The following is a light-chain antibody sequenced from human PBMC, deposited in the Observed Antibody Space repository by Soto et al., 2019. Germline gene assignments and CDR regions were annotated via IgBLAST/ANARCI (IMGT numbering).Light chain of an antibody. Sequence: EIVMTQSPATLSVSPGERAILSCRASQSVDSSLAWYQQKPGQPPRLLIYGASTRATEIPARLTGSGTGTEFTLTITSLQSEDFAVYYCQQYHKWPITFGQGTRLEIK. CDR1: QSVDSS. CDR3: QQYHKWPIT. J-gene: IGKJ5*01. V-gene: IGKV3-15*01. CDR2: GAS.